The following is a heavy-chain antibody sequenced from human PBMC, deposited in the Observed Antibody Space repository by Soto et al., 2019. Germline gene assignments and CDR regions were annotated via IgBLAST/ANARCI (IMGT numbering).Heavy chain of an antibody. V-gene: IGHV4-39*01. J-gene: IGHJ6*02. Sequence: SETLSLTCTVSGGSISSSSYYWGWIRQPPGKGLEWIGSIYYSGSTYYNPSLKSRVTISVDTSKNQFSLKLSSVTAADTAVYYCARHSGILTPYYYYGMDGWGQGSTVTGSS. CDR1: GGSISSSSYY. CDR2: IYYSGST. D-gene: IGHD3-9*01. CDR3: ARHSGILTPYYYYGMDG.